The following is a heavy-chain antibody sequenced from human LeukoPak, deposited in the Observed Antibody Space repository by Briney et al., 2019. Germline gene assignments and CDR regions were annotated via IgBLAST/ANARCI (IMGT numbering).Heavy chain of an antibody. CDR3: ARTYGSGSIYDY. D-gene: IGHD3-10*01. Sequence: GGSLRLSCAASGFTINMYGMNWVRQAPGKGLEWVSYISSSSSYIYYADSVKGRFTISRDNAKNSLYLQMNSLRGEDTAVYYCARTYGSGSIYDYWGQGTLVTVSS. CDR2: ISSSSSYI. V-gene: IGHV3-21*01. J-gene: IGHJ4*02. CDR1: GFTINMYG.